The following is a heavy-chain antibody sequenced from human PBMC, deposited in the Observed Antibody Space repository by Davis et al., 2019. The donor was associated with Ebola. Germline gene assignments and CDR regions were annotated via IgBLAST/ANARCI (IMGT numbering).Heavy chain of an antibody. J-gene: IGHJ3*02. Sequence: SVPVSCKASRYTFTNYYMHWVRQAPGQGLEWMGMINPNYGRTIYAQKFQGRVTVTRDTSTTTVYMDLSSLRSEDTALYYCTTPGGQDSGYDVFDIWGQGTMVTVSS. CDR1: RYTFTNYY. V-gene: IGHV1-46*03. D-gene: IGHD5-12*01. CDR3: TTPGGQDSGYDVFDI. CDR2: INPNYGRT.